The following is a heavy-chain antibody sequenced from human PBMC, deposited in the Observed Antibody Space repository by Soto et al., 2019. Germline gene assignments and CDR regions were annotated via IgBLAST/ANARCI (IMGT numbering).Heavy chain of an antibody. V-gene: IGHV1-18*01. CDR1: GYTFTTYG. J-gene: IGHJ3*02. D-gene: IGHD1-26*01. CDR3: ATKVPEWELQEVWASDI. Sequence: GASVKVSCKASGYTFTTYGISWVRQAPGQGLEWMGWISPSNGNTYYGQKFQGRVTMTTDTFTGTAYMELSSLRSEDTAVYYCATKVPEWELQEVWASDIWGQGTKVTVSS. CDR2: ISPSNGNT.